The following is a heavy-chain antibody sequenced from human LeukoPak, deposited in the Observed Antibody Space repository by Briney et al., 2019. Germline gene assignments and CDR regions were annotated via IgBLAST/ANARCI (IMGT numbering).Heavy chain of an antibody. CDR2: ISGSGGSI. D-gene: IGHD5-24*01. J-gene: IGHJ4*02. CDR1: GFTFSDYA. V-gene: IGHV3-23*01. CDR3: AKGGDGYNYYFDY. Sequence: GGSLRLSCTASGFTFSDYAMSWVRQAPGKGLEWVSGISGSGGSIRYADSVKGRFIISRDNSRNTLYLQMNSLRAEDTAVYYCAKGGDGYNYYFDYWGQETLVTVSS.